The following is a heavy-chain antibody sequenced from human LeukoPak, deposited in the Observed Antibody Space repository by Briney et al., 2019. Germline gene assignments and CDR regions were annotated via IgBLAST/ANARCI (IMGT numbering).Heavy chain of an antibody. D-gene: IGHD5-18*01. CDR3: AMSSPAWIQLWNFDY. Sequence: SVKVSCKASGGTFSSYAISWVRQAPGQGLEWMGGIIPIFGTANYAQKFQGRVTITADESTSTAYMELSSLRSEDTAVYYCAMSSPAWIQLWNFDYWGQGTLVTVSS. CDR2: IIPIFGTA. J-gene: IGHJ4*02. V-gene: IGHV1-69*13. CDR1: GGTFSSYA.